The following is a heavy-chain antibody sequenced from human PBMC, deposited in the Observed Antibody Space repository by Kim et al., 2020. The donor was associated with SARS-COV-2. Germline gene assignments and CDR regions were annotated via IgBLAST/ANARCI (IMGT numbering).Heavy chain of an antibody. CDR3: ASSPVGATFDY. V-gene: IGHV4-4*02. CDR1: GGSISSSNW. CDR2: IYHSGST. Sequence: SETLSLTCAVSGGSISSSNWWNWVRQPPGKGLEWIGEIYHSGSTNYNPSLKSRVTISVDKSKNQFSLKLSSVTAADTAVYYCASSPVGATFDYWGQGTLVTVSS. D-gene: IGHD1-26*01. J-gene: IGHJ4*02.